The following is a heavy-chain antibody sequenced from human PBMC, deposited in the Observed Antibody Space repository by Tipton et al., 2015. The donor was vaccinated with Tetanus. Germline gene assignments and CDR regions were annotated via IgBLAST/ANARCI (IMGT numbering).Heavy chain of an antibody. V-gene: IGHV1-18*04. J-gene: IGHJ6*02. CDR1: GYTFTSYG. D-gene: IGHD4-11*01. CDR2: ISAYNGNT. Sequence: VQLVQSGAEVKKPGASVKVSCKASGYTFTSYGISWVRQVPGQAPEWMGWISAYNGNTNYAQKLQGRVTMTTDTSTSTAYMELRSLRSDDTAVYYCARTVTTTYYYYYGMDVWGQGTTVTVSS. CDR3: ARTVTTTYYYYYGMDV.